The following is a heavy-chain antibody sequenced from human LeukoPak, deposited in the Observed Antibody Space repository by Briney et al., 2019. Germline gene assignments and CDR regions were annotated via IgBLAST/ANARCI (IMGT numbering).Heavy chain of an antibody. V-gene: IGHV1-2*02. CDR2: INPYSGAT. D-gene: IGHD6-6*01. CDR1: GYSFTDYF. J-gene: IGHJ4*02. CDR3: ARSSGAVAARSAPIDY. Sequence: ASVKVSCKASGYSFTDYFMHWVRQAPGQGLEWVGWINPYSGATNYAQKFQGRITLTRDTSISTAYMELSRLTSDDTAVYYCARSSGAVAARSAPIDYWGQGTLVTVSS.